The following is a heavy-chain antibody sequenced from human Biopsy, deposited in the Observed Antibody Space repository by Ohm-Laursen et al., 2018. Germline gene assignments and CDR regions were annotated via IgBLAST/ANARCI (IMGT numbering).Heavy chain of an antibody. CDR3: VGGQRGPPIGVTVPGDAFDL. J-gene: IGHJ3*01. CDR1: GVTFDTYA. V-gene: IGHV1-69*13. Sequence: SVTVSCKTSGVTFDTYAFGWVRQAPGHGLEWMGGRIPYFNTIYYARNFQDRAVITADRSARTTDMQLRGLRPDATAVYYCVGGQRGPPIGVTVPGDAFDLWGPGTMGTVSP. CDR2: RIPYFNTI. D-gene: IGHD2/OR15-2a*01.